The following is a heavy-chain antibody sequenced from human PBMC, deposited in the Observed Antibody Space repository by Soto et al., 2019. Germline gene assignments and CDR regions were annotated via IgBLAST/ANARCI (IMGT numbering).Heavy chain of an antibody. CDR3: ARSGDSYDSSGYYY. Sequence: EVQLVESGGGLVQPGGSLRLSCAASGFTFSSYSMNWVRQAPGKGLEWVSYISSSSSTIYYADSVKGRFTISRDNAKKSLYLQMNSLRDEDTAVYYFARSGDSYDSSGYYYWGQGTLVTVSS. CDR2: ISSSSSTI. V-gene: IGHV3-48*02. CDR1: GFTFSSYS. D-gene: IGHD3-22*01. J-gene: IGHJ4*02.